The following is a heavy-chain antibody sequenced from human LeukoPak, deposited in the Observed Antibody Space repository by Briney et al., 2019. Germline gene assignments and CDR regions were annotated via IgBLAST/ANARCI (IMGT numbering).Heavy chain of an antibody. D-gene: IGHD5-18*01. CDR3: AKDPNYTAMVTTSFDY. J-gene: IGHJ4*02. V-gene: IGHV3-23*01. CDR2: ISGSGGST. Sequence: PGGSLRLSCAASGFTFSSYGMSWVRQAPGKGLEWVSAISGSGGSTYYADSVKGRFTISRDNSKNTLYLQMNSLRAEDTAVYYCAKDPNYTAMVTTSFDYWGQGTLVTVSS. CDR1: GFTFSSYG.